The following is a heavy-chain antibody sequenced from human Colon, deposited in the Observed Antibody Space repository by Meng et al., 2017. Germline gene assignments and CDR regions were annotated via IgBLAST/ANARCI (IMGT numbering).Heavy chain of an antibody. CDR1: GDSISSRTYH. CDR3: ATTSDYVWGSYRFPFDP. CDR2: VHYTGST. J-gene: IGHJ5*02. V-gene: IGHV4-39*07. D-gene: IGHD3-16*02. Sequence: SETLSLTCSVSGDSISSRTYHWGWIRQPPGKGLEWVGTVHYTGSTYYNPSLKSRVTISVDTSKKHFSLKLRSVTAADTAVYYCATTSDYVWGSYRFPFDPWGPGTLVTVSS.